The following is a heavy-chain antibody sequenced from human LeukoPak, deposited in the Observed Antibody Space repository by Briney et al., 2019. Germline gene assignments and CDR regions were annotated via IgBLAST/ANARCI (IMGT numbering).Heavy chain of an antibody. V-gene: IGHV3-23*01. Sequence: GGSLRLSCGASGFTFGNYGFTWVRQAPGKGLDWVSTITPSGDVTYYADSVKGRFIMSRDNSKNTLYLQMNSLRAEDTAVYYCAKVRSTGGTYWDYWGQGTLVTVSS. CDR3: AKVRSTGGTYWDY. CDR1: GFTFGNYG. CDR2: ITPSGDVT. J-gene: IGHJ4*02. D-gene: IGHD2-8*02.